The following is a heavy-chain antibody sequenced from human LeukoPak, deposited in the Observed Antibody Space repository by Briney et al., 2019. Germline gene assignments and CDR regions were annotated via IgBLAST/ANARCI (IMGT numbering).Heavy chain of an antibody. CDR1: GFTLDDYA. J-gene: IGHJ5*02. Sequence: GGSLRLSCAVSGFTLDDYAMHWVRQSPGKGLEWVAGISWNGGTLGYADSVKGRFTISRDNSKNSLYLQMNSLRAEDTALYYCAKDMEDSSGGSWFDPWGQGTLVTVSS. CDR3: AKDMEDSSGGSWFDP. D-gene: IGHD6-19*01. V-gene: IGHV3-9*01. CDR2: ISWNGGTL.